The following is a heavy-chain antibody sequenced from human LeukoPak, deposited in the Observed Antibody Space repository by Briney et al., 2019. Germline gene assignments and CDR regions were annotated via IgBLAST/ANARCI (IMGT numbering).Heavy chain of an antibody. CDR1: GASISSYY. D-gene: IGHD3-16*01. Sequence: SETLSLTCTVSGASISSYYWSWIRQPPGKGLEWIGFIYHSGSTYYNPSLKSRVTISVDTSKNQFSLKLSSVTAADAAVYYCARHDVWGTYCAFDYWGQGTLVTVSS. V-gene: IGHV4-59*08. CDR3: ARHDVWGTYCAFDY. CDR2: IYHSGST. J-gene: IGHJ4*02.